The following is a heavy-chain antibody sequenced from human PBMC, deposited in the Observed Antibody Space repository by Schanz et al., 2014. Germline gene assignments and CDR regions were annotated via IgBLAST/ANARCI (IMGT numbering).Heavy chain of an antibody. V-gene: IGHV1-69*02. D-gene: IGHD6-19*01. CDR2: FIPILDVG. CDR3: ARGGYSSGWYDRDIAHFDY. CDR1: RSTFSSYT. J-gene: IGHJ4*02. Sequence: QVQLVQSGAEVKKPGSSVKVSCKASRSTFSSYTISWVRQARGQGLEWVGRFIPILDVGNYAQKLQGRVTMTTDTSTSTAYMELRSLRSDDTAVYYCARGGYSSGWYDRDIAHFDYWGQGTLVNVSS.